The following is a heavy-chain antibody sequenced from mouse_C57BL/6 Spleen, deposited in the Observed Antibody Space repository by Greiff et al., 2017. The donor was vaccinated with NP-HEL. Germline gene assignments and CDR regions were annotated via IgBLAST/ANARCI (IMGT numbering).Heavy chain of an antibody. Sequence: QVQLQQPGAELVKPGASVKLSCKASGYTFTSYWMHWVKQRPGQGLEWIGMIHPNSGSTNYNEKFKSKATLTVDKSSSTAYMQLSSLTSEDSAVYYCARFYYGSSTGYWGQGTTLTVSS. CDR1: GYTFTSYW. CDR2: IHPNSGST. CDR3: ARFYYGSSTGY. D-gene: IGHD1-1*01. V-gene: IGHV1-64*01. J-gene: IGHJ2*01.